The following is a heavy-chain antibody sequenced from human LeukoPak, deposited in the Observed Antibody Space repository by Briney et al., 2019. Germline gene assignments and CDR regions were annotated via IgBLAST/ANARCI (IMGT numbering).Heavy chain of an antibody. Sequence: ASVKVSCKASGGTFSSYAISWVRQAPGQGLEWMGGIIPIFGTANYAQKFQGRVTITADESTSTAYMELSSLRSEDTAGYYCASEEESYYDSSGYYNWGQGTLVTVSS. CDR3: ASEEESYYDSSGYYN. V-gene: IGHV1-69*13. CDR1: GGTFSSYA. D-gene: IGHD3-22*01. CDR2: IIPIFGTA. J-gene: IGHJ4*02.